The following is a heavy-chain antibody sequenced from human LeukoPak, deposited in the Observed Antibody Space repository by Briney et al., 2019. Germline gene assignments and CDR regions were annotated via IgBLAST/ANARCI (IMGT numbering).Heavy chain of an antibody. J-gene: IGHJ6*02. D-gene: IGHD4-17*01. V-gene: IGHV3-11*01. Sequence: GGSLRLSCAASGFTFSDYYMSWISQAPGKGLEWVSYISSSGSTIYYADSVKGRFTISRDNAKNSLYLQMNSLRAEDTAVYYCARDRGDYDPEDNYGVDVWGQGTTVTVSS. CDR2: ISSSGSTI. CDR1: GFTFSDYY. CDR3: ARDRGDYDPEDNYGVDV.